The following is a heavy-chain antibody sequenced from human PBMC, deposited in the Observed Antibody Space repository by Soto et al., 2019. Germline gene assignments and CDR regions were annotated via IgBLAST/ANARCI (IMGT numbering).Heavy chain of an antibody. CDR2: INASGGRT. J-gene: IGHJ4*02. CDR1: GFTFSSYT. D-gene: IGHD6-25*01. CDR3: AKALHSSAYDY. V-gene: IGHV3-23*01. Sequence: GGSLRLSCAASGFTFSSYTMSWVRQAPGMGLEWVSDINASGGRTYYAASVKGRFTISRDNSKNTLYLQMNSLRAEDTAVYYCAKALHSSAYDYWGQGTLVTVSS.